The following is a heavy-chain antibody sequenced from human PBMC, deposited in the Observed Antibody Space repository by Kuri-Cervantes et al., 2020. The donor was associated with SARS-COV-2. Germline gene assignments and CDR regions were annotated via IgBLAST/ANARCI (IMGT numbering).Heavy chain of an antibody. CDR1: GFTFSSYG. D-gene: IGHD2-2*01. Sequence: GESLKISCAASGFTFSSYGMHWVRQAPGKGLEWVAVISYDGSNKCYADSVKGRFTISRDNSKNTLYLQMNSLRAEDTAVYYCARGPQLLSPEAFDIWGQGTMVTVSS. CDR3: ARGPQLLSPEAFDI. J-gene: IGHJ3*02. CDR2: ISYDGSNK. V-gene: IGHV3-30*14.